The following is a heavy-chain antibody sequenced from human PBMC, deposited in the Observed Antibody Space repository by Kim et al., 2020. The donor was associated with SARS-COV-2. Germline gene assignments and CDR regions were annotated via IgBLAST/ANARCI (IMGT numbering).Heavy chain of an antibody. CDR3: TFFDY. Sequence: WYDGSDKYYADSVKGRFTISRDNSKNTLYLQINSLRAEDTAVYYCTFFDYWGQGTLVTVSS. CDR2: WYDGSDK. V-gene: IGHV3-33*01. J-gene: IGHJ4*02.